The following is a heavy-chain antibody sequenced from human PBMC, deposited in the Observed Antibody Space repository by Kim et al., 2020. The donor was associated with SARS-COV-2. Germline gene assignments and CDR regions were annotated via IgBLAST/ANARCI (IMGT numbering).Heavy chain of an antibody. V-gene: IGHV1-24*01. Sequence: ASVKVSCKVSGYTLTELSMHWVRQAPGKGLEWMGGFDPEDGETIYAQKFQGRVTMTEDTSTDTAYMELSSLRSEDTAVYYCATGGSGSYSPDYYYGMDVWGQGTTVTVS. J-gene: IGHJ6*02. CDR3: ATGGSGSYSPDYYYGMDV. CDR1: GYTLTELS. D-gene: IGHD3-10*01. CDR2: FDPEDGET.